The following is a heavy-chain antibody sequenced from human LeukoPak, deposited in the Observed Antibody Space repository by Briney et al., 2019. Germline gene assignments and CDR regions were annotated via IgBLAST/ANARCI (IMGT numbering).Heavy chain of an antibody. CDR3: ARDVRFSSAYYYYGMDV. J-gene: IGHJ6*02. Sequence: GGALRLSCAASGFTFSNYGMHWVRQAPGKGLEWVAIIWYDGSNKYYADSVKGRFTISRDNFRNTLYLQMNSLRAEDTAVYYCARDVRFSSAYYYYGMDVWGQGTTVTVS. V-gene: IGHV3-33*01. CDR2: IWYDGSNK. CDR1: GFTFSNYG. D-gene: IGHD3-3*01.